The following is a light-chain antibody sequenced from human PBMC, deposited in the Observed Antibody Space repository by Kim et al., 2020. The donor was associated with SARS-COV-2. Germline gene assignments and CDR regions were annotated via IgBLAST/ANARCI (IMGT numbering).Light chain of an antibody. Sequence: EIVLTQSPGTLSLSPGERATLSCRASQSVSSSYLAWYQQKPGQAPRLLIYAASSRATGIPDRFSGSGSGTDFTLTISRLEPEDFALYYCQQYDSSLLTFGGGTKVEI. CDR2: AAS. J-gene: IGKJ4*01. V-gene: IGKV3-20*01. CDR3: QQYDSSLLT. CDR1: QSVSSSY.